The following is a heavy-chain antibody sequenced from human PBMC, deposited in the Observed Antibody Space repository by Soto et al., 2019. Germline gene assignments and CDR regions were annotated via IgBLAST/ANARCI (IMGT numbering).Heavy chain of an antibody. J-gene: IGHJ4*02. V-gene: IGHV1-18*01. D-gene: IGHD1-26*01. CDR2: ISAYNGNT. CDR1: GYTFTSYG. CDR3: ARSGVWEPRDY. Sequence: QVQLVQSGAEVKKPGASVKVSCKASGYTFTSYGISWVRQAPGQGLGWMGWISAYNGNTNYAQKPQGRVTMTTDTSPSTAYMELRGLRSDDTAVYYWARSGVWEPRDYWGQGTLVTVSS.